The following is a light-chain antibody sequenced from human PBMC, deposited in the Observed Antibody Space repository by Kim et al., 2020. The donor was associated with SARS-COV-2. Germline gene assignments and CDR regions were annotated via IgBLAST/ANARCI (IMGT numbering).Light chain of an antibody. CDR2: GAS. Sequence: EVVLTQSPGTLSLSPGERATLSYRASESVGSNLAWYQQKPGQAPRLLIFGASSRATGIPDRFSGSGSGTDFTLTISRLEPEDFAVYSCQQYGSSPRTFGQGTKLEIK. CDR1: ESVGSN. CDR3: QQYGSSPRT. J-gene: IGKJ2*01. V-gene: IGKV3-20*01.